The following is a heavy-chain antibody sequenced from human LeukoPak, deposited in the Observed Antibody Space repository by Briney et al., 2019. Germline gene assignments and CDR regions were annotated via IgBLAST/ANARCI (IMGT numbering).Heavy chain of an antibody. V-gene: IGHV1-69*05. CDR1: GGTFSSYA. D-gene: IGHD4-17*01. CDR3: ARDRHGDFDY. CDR2: IIPIFGTA. Sequence: ASVKVSCKASGGTFSSYAISWVRQAPGQGLEWMGRIIPIFGTANYAQKFQGRVTITTDESTSTAYMELSSLRSEDTAVYYCARDRHGDFDYWGQGTLVTASS. J-gene: IGHJ4*02.